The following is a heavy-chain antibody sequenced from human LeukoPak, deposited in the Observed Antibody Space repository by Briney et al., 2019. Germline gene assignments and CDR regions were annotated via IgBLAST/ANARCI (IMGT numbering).Heavy chain of an antibody. CDR1: GFTFSGYG. CDR2: ISYDGSNK. J-gene: IGHJ4*02. Sequence: GGSLRLSCAASGFTFSGYGMHWVRQAPGKGLEWVAVISYDGSNKYYADSVKGRFTISRDNSKNTLYLQMNSLRAEDTAVYYCAKPPYDSSGYGVDYWGQGTLVTVSS. V-gene: IGHV3-30*18. D-gene: IGHD3-22*01. CDR3: AKPPYDSSGYGVDY.